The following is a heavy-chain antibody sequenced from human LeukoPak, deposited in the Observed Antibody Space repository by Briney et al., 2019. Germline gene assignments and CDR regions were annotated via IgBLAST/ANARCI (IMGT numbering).Heavy chain of an antibody. Sequence: PSQTLSLTRTVSGGSISSGDHYWSWIRQPPGKGLEWIGYIYYSGSTYYNPSLKSRVTISVDTSKNQFSLKLSSVTAADTAVYYCAREGADVVVPAALGDAFDIWGQGTMVTVSS. CDR3: AREGADVVVPAALGDAFDI. J-gene: IGHJ3*02. D-gene: IGHD2-2*01. CDR2: IYYSGST. V-gene: IGHV4-30-4*01. CDR1: GGSISSGDHY.